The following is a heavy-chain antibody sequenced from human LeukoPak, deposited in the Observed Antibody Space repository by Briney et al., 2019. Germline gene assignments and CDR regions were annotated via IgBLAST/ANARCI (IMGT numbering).Heavy chain of an antibody. CDR2: IRYDGSNK. Sequence: GGSLRLSCAASGFTFSTYGMHWVRQAPGEGLEWVALIRYDGSNKYYEDSVKGRFTISRDNSKNTLYLQMNSLRAEDTAVYYCARPVDYYDILTGFDFWGQGILVTVSS. CDR1: GFTFSTYG. D-gene: IGHD3-9*01. J-gene: IGHJ4*02. V-gene: IGHV3-33*01. CDR3: ARPVDYYDILTGFDF.